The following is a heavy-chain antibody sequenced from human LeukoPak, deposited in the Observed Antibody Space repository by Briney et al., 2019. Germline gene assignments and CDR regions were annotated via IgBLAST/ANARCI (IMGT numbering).Heavy chain of an antibody. CDR3: ARTYDSSGYYYSYYFDY. D-gene: IGHD3-22*01. V-gene: IGHV3-30-3*01. Sequence: GGSLRLSCAASGFTFNIYAIHWVRLAPGKGLEWVSVISYDGNTKYYADSVRGRFTISRDNSKNTLYLQMNSLRAEDTAVYYCARTYDSSGYYYSYYFDYWGQGTLVTVSS. CDR2: ISYDGNTK. CDR1: GFTFNIYA. J-gene: IGHJ4*02.